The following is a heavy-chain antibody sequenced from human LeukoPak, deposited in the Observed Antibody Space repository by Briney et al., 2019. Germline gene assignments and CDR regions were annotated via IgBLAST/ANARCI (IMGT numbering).Heavy chain of an antibody. Sequence: GASVKVSCKASGYTFTSYGISWVRQAPGQGLEWMGLISAYNGNTNYAQKLQGRVTLTTDTSTSTAYMELRSLRSDDTAVYYCARAVYSSSWPDNWFDPWGQGTLVTVSS. CDR3: ARAVYSSSWPDNWFDP. J-gene: IGHJ5*02. CDR2: ISAYNGNT. D-gene: IGHD6-13*01. CDR1: GYTFTSYG. V-gene: IGHV1-18*01.